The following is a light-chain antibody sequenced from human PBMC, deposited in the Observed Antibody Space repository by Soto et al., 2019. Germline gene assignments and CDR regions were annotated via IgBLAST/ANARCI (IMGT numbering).Light chain of an antibody. CDR1: SSDVGGYNY. CDR2: DVS. CDR3: TSYTSITLSVV. Sequence: QSALTQPASVSGSPGQSITISCTGTSSDVGGYNYVSWYQQHPGKAPKLMIYDVSYRPSGVSNRFSASKSGNTASLTISGLQAEDEAAYYCTSYTSITLSVVLGGGTKRTVL. J-gene: IGLJ2*01. V-gene: IGLV2-14*01.